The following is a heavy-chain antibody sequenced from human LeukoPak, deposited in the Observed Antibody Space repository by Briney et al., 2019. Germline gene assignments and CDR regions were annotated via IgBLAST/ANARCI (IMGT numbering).Heavy chain of an antibody. D-gene: IGHD2-2*01. CDR2: ISFDGSNK. V-gene: IGHV3-30-3*01. CDR1: GFTFSNYV. Sequence: GGSLRLSCAASGFTFSNYVMHWVRQAPGQGLEWVAVISFDGSNKYYADSVKGRFTISRDNSKNTLYLQMNSLRAEDTAVYYCTAGYCTSASCLNFDYWGQGTLVTVSS. J-gene: IGHJ4*02. CDR3: TAGYCTSASCLNFDY.